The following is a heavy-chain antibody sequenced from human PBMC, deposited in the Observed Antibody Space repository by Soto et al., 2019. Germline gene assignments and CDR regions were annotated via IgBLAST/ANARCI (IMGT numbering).Heavy chain of an antibody. J-gene: IGHJ4*01. CDR2: ISASHSKG. V-gene: IGHV5-51*01. Sequence: PLVSLKISRNGSCYSFATYWIAWVRHAPEKGLEWIEIISASHSKGRYSPSFDGQVTISVDKSIATAYLQWNTLKASDTAISYCASHSSVPISHEDYCGHGTLVTVSS. D-gene: IGHD3-3*02. CDR1: CYSFATYW. CDR3: ASHSSVPISHEDY.